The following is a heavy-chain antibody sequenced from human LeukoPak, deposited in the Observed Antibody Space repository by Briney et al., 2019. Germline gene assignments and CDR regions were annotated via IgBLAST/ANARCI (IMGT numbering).Heavy chain of an antibody. J-gene: IGHJ4*02. CDR2: IKPDASEK. Sequence: GGSLRLSCAASGFTFSNFWMTWVRQTPGKVLEWVANIKPDASEKYYVDSVKGRFTISRDNAQNSFYLQMNSLRAEDTAVYYYARDRGSTGYDIYDYWGQGTLVTVSS. CDR1: GFTFSNFW. D-gene: IGHD5-12*01. CDR3: ARDRGSTGYDIYDY. V-gene: IGHV3-7*01.